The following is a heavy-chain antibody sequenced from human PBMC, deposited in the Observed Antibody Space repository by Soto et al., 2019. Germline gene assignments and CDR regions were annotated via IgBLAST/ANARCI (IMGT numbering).Heavy chain of an antibody. CDR1: GYSFTSYW. CDR3: ARHGVGALMGNYGMDV. CDR2: IYPGDSDT. V-gene: IGHV5-51*01. D-gene: IGHD1-26*01. J-gene: IGHJ6*02. Sequence: GESLKISCKGSGYSFTSYWIGWVRQMPGKGLEWMGIIYPGDSDTRYSPSFQGQVTISADKSISTAYLQWSSLKASDTAMHYCARHGVGALMGNYGMDVWGQGTTVTVSS.